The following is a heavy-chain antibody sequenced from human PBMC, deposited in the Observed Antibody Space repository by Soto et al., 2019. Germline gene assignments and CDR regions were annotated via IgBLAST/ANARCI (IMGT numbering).Heavy chain of an antibody. Sequence: QVQLVESGGGVVQPGRSLRLSCAASGFTFSSYAMHWVRQAPGKGLEWVAVISYDGSNKYYADSVKGRFTISRDNSKNTLYLQMNSLRAEDTAVYYCARWDSGLGAKYYFDYWGQGTLVTVSS. CDR3: ARWDSGLGAKYYFDY. V-gene: IGHV3-30-3*01. CDR1: GFTFSSYA. J-gene: IGHJ4*02. D-gene: IGHD1-26*01. CDR2: ISYDGSNK.